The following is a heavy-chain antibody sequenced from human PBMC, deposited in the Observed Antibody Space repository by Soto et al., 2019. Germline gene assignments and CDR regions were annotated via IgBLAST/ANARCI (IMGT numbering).Heavy chain of an antibody. CDR3: AREGRYSYGYGGFDY. J-gene: IGHJ4*02. V-gene: IGHV4-59*01. D-gene: IGHD5-18*01. CDR1: GGSISSYY. CDR2: IYYSGST. Sequence: PSETLSLTCTVSGGSISSYYWSWIRQPPGKGLEWIGYIYYSGSTNYNPSLKSRVTISVDTSKNQFSLKLSSVTAADTAVYYCAREGRYSYGYGGFDYWGQGTLGTVS.